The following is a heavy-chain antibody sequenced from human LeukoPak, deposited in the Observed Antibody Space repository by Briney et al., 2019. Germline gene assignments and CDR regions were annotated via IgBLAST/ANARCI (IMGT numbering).Heavy chain of an antibody. CDR1: SYSISSGYY. J-gene: IGHJ4*02. CDR3: ARVGRYFDWLATDY. Sequence: PSETLSLTCTVSSYSISSGYYWGWIRQPPGKGLEWIGSIYHSGSTYYNPSLKSRVTISVDTSKNQFSLKLSSVTAADTAVYYCARVGRYFDWLATDYWGQGTLVTVSS. D-gene: IGHD3-9*01. CDR2: IYHSGST. V-gene: IGHV4-38-2*02.